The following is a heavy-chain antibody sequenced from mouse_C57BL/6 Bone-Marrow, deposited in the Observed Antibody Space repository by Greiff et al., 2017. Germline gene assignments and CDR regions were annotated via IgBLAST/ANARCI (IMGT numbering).Heavy chain of an antibody. CDR2: IYPGSGNT. Sequence: QVQLQQSGAELVRPGASVKLSCKASGYTFTDYYINWVKQRPGQGLEWIARIYPGSGNTYYNEKFKGKATLTAEKSSSTAYMQLSSLTAEDYAVYFCARWGSYYDYDEAMDYWGQGTSVTVSA. CDR1: GYTFTDYY. V-gene: IGHV1-76*01. CDR3: ARWGSYYDYDEAMDY. D-gene: IGHD2-4*01. J-gene: IGHJ4*01.